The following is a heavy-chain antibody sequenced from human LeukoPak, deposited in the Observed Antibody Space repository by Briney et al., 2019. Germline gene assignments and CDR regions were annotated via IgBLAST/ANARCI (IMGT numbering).Heavy chain of an antibody. D-gene: IGHD3-22*01. CDR2: IYPGDSDT. V-gene: IGHV5-51*01. J-gene: IGHJ4*02. CDR3: AILGNFYHSSGYIYYFDY. Sequence: GESLKISCKGSGYSFTTYWIGCGRQMPGKGLEWMGIIYPGDSDTRYSPSFQGQVTISADKSISTAYLQWSSLKASDTAMYYCAILGNFYHSSGYIYYFDYWGEGPLVTVSS. CDR1: GYSFTTYW.